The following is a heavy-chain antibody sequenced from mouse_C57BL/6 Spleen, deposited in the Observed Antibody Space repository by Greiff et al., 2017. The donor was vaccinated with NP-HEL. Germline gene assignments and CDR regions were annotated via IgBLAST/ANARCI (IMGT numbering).Heavy chain of an antibody. D-gene: IGHD2-14*01. CDR2: IDPNSGGT. CDR1: GYTFTSYW. V-gene: IGHV1-72*01. Sequence: VQLQQPGAELVKPGASVKLSCKASGYTFTSYWMHWVKQRPGRGLEWIGRIDPNSGGTKHNEKFKSKAILTVYKPSSAAYMHLSSLTSEDSAVYDCAGTGGLRWYFDDWGTGTTVTVSS. CDR3: AGTGGLRWYFDD. J-gene: IGHJ1*03.